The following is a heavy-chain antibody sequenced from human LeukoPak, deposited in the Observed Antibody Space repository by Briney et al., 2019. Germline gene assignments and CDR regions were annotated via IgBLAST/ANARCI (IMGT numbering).Heavy chain of an antibody. D-gene: IGHD5-12*01. CDR3: ARDKPYSGYAWFDP. Sequence: GGSLRLSCAASGFTFSRYSMNWVRQAPGKGLEWISYISCSISTVFYADSVKGRFTISRDNAKNSLYLQMNSLRDEDTAVYYCARDKPYSGYAWFDPWGQGTLVTVSS. J-gene: IGHJ5*02. CDR2: ISCSISTV. V-gene: IGHV3-48*02. CDR1: GFTFSRYS.